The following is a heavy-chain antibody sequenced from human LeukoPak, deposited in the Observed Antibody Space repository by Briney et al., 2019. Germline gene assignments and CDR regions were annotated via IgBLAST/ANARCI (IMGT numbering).Heavy chain of an antibody. V-gene: IGHV4-34*01. CDR1: GGSFSGYY. Sequence: SETLSLTCAVYGGSFSGYYWSWIRQPPGKGLEWIGEINHSGSTNYNPSLKSRVTISVDTSKSQFSLKLSSVTAADTAVYYCARRRRYCSSTSCYTAFDIWGQGTMVTVSS. D-gene: IGHD2-2*02. CDR2: INHSGST. J-gene: IGHJ3*02. CDR3: ARRRRYCSSTSCYTAFDI.